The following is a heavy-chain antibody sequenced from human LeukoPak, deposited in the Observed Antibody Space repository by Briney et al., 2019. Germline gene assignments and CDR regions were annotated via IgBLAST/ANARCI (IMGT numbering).Heavy chain of an antibody. CDR2: INLDGSEK. V-gene: IGHV3-7*01. J-gene: IGHJ6*02. Sequence: GGSLRLSCAASGFTFSSYWLSWVRQAPGKGLEWVANINLDGSEKYYVDSVKGRFTISRDNAKNSLYLQMNSLRGEDTAIYYCARENYYDESGYYMKVHGIDVWGQGTTVTVSS. D-gene: IGHD3-22*01. CDR3: ARENYYDESGYYMKVHGIDV. CDR1: GFTFSSYW.